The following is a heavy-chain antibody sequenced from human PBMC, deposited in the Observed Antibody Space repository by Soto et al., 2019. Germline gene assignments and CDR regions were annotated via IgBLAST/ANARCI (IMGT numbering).Heavy chain of an antibody. D-gene: IGHD5-12*01. CDR2: IYSGGST. CDR1: GFSVGDNY. V-gene: IGHV3-66*01. J-gene: IGHJ3*01. CDR3: ARDRGYR. Sequence: EVQLVESGGGLVQPGGSQRLSCAASGFSVGDNYMKWVRQAPGKGLEWVSLIYSGGSTFYADSVKGRFTISRDNSKNTLFLQMNNLRVDDTAVYYCARDRGYRWGQGTMVTVSA.